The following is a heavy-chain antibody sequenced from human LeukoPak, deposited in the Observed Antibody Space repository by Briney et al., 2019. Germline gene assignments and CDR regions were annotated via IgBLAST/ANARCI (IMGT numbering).Heavy chain of an antibody. Sequence: LPGGSLRLSCAASGFTFSNFWMNWVRQAPGKGLEWVANIKQDGSEKYYVDSVKGRFTISRDNAKNSLYLQMNSLGAEDTAVYYCARPNFWSGPSAFDIWGQGTMVTVSS. D-gene: IGHD3-3*01. V-gene: IGHV3-7*01. CDR2: IKQDGSEK. CDR1: GFTFSNFW. CDR3: ARPNFWSGPSAFDI. J-gene: IGHJ3*02.